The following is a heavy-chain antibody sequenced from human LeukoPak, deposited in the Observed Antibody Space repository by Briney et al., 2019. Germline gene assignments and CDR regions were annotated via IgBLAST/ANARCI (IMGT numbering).Heavy chain of an antibody. V-gene: IGHV4-34*01. D-gene: IGHD5-12*01. CDR2: INHSGST. J-gene: IGHJ4*02. CDR1: GGSFSGYY. CDR3: AREMGRYSGYDY. Sequence: LETLSLTCAVYGGSFSGYYWSWIRQPPGKGLEWIGEINHSGSTNYNPSLKSRVTISVDTSKNQFSLKLSSVTAADTAVYYCAREMGRYSGYDYWGQGTLVTVSS.